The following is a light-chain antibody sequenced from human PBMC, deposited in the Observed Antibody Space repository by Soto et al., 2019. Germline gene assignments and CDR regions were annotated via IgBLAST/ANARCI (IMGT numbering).Light chain of an antibody. CDR1: QSVSSSY. V-gene: IGKV3-20*01. Sequence: EIVLTQSPGTLSLSPGERATLSCRASQSVSSSYLAWYQQKPGQAPRLLISGASSRATGIPDGFSGSGSGTDFTVTISRLEPEDFAVYYCQQYGSSRTFGQGTKVDIK. CDR3: QQYGSSRT. CDR2: GAS. J-gene: IGKJ1*01.